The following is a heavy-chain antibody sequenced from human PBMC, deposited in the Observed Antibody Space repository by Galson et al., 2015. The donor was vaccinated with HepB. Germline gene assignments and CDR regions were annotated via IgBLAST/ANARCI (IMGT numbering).Heavy chain of an antibody. D-gene: IGHD3-3*01. V-gene: IGHV3-64*01. J-gene: IGHJ6*02. CDR3: ARDYDFWSGQAPHYYYYDMDV. CDR2: ISSNGDST. CDR1: GFSFSSYS. Sequence: SLRLSCAASGFSFSSYSMHWVRQAPGKGLEDVSAISSNGDSTYYANSVKGRFTISRDISKNTLYLQMGSLRAEDMAVYYCARDYDFWSGQAPHYYYYDMDVWGQGTTVTVSS.